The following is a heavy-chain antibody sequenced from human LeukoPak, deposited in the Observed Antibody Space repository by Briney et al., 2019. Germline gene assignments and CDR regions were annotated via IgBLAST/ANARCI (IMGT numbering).Heavy chain of an antibody. CDR1: GFTFSSYS. CDR2: ISSSSSYI. D-gene: IGHD2-2*01. CDR3: ARDQGPRYCSSTSCSPWGYYYYMDV. Sequence: GGSLRLSCAASGFTFSSYSMNWVRQAPGKGLEWVSSISSSSSYIYYADSVKGRFTISRDNAKNSLYLQMNSLRAEDTAVYYCARDQGPRYCSSTSCSPWGYYYYMDVWGKGTTVTVSS. J-gene: IGHJ6*03. V-gene: IGHV3-21*01.